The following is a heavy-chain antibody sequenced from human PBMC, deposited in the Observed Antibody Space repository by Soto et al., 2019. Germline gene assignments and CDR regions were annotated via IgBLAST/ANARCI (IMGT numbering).Heavy chain of an antibody. D-gene: IGHD3-10*01. J-gene: IGHJ6*02. Sequence: QVHLVQSGAEVKQPGASVRVSCKASGYTFTNSDITWVRQATGQGLEWMGWMNPDSENTGSPQKFQGRVTMTVNTSINTAYMELTSLRSEDTAVYYCTRAQFEFGSYFGLDVWGQGTTVTVSS. CDR3: TRAQFEFGSYFGLDV. CDR1: GYTFTNSD. V-gene: IGHV1-8*01. CDR2: MNPDSENT.